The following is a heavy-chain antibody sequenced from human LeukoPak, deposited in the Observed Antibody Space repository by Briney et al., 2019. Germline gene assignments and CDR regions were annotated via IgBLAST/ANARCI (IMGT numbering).Heavy chain of an antibody. Sequence: PSETLSLTCSVSGDSISGFYWSWIRQPAGKGLEWIGRIYTSGSTNYNPSLKSRVTMSVDTSKNQFSLKLSSVTAADTAVYYCARASYSYDINGWVPFDYWGQGTLVTVSS. CDR2: IYTSGST. J-gene: IGHJ4*02. CDR1: GDSISGFY. V-gene: IGHV4-4*07. D-gene: IGHD3-22*01. CDR3: ARASYSYDINGWVPFDY.